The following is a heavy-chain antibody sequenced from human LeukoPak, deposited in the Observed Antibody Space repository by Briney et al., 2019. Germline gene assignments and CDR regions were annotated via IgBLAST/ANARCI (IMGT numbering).Heavy chain of an antibody. V-gene: IGHV4-59*01. CDR1: GASISIYY. D-gene: IGHD5-12*01. CDR3: ARGFDSKSTYFDY. CDR2: IYYSGST. Sequence: SETLSLTCTVSGASISIYYWNWVRQSPGKGLEWIGYIYYSGSTKYNPSLKSRVTMSLDTSKKQFSLRLTSVTAADTAVYYCARGFDSKSTYFDYWGQGTLVTVSS. J-gene: IGHJ4*02.